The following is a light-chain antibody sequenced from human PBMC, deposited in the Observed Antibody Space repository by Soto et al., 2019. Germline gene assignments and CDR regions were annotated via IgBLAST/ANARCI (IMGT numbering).Light chain of an antibody. J-gene: IGLJ1*01. CDR3: SSYAGSNTFV. Sequence: QSVLTQPPSASGSPGQSVTISCTGASSDVGGYNYVSWFQQHPGKAPKLLIYEVTNRPSGVPDRFSGSKSDNTASLTVSGLQAEDEADYYCSSYAGSNTFVSGTGTKVTVL. V-gene: IGLV2-8*01. CDR1: SSDVGGYNY. CDR2: EVT.